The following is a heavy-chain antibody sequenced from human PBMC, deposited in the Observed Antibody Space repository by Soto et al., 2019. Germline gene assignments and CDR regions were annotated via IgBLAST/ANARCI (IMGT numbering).Heavy chain of an antibody. J-gene: IGHJ5*02. CDR2: ISAYNGNT. V-gene: IGHV1-18*01. D-gene: IGHD3-22*01. CDR3: AAYDSSGYNWFDP. CDR1: GYTFTSYG. Sequence: RASVKVSCKASGYTFTSYGISWVRQAPGQGLEWMGWISAYNGNTNYAQKLQGRVTMTTDTSTSTAYMELRSLRSDDTAVYYCAAYDSSGYNWFDPWGQGTLVTVSS.